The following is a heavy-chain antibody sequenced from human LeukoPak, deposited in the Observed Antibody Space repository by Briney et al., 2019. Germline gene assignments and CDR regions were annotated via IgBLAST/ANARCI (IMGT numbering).Heavy chain of an antibody. CDR3: ARDPWGEGDMDV. V-gene: IGHV4-59*01. CDR2: IFYSGRI. D-gene: IGHD3-16*01. CDR1: GGSIRSYY. J-gene: IGHJ6*03. Sequence: PSETLSLTCTVSGGSIRSYYWSWIRQPPGKGLECIGYIFYSGRINYNPSLKSRVTILVDTSKNQFTLKLNSLTAADTAVYYCARDPWGEGDMDVWGKGSTVTVSS.